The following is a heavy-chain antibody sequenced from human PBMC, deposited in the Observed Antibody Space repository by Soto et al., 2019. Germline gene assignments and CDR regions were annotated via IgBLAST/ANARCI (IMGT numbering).Heavy chain of an antibody. J-gene: IGHJ4*02. CDR3: ARGPLYRSSWSPFDY. CDR2: ISWNSGSI. V-gene: IGHV3-9*01. Sequence: GGSLRLSCAASGFTFDDYAMHWVRQTPGRGLEWVSGISWNSGSIAYADSVKGRFTISRDNAKNSLYLQMNSLRAEDTALYYCARGPLYRSSWSPFDYWGQATLVTVSS. CDR1: GFTFDDYA. D-gene: IGHD6-13*01.